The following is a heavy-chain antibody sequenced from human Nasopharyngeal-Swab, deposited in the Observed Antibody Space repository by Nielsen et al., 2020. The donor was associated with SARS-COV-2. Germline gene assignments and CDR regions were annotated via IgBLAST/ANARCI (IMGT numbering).Heavy chain of an antibody. CDR3: TTEDPTIFGVVTGDFDY. D-gene: IGHD3-3*01. CDR1: GFTFSNAW. J-gene: IGHJ4*02. CDR2: IKSKTDGGTT. V-gene: IGHV3-15*07. Sequence: GGSLRLSCAASGFTFSNAWMNWVRQAPGKGLEWVGRIKSKTDGGTTDYAAPVKGRFTISRDDSKNTLYLQMNSLKTEDTAVYYCTTEDPTIFGVVTGDFDYWGQGTLVTVSS.